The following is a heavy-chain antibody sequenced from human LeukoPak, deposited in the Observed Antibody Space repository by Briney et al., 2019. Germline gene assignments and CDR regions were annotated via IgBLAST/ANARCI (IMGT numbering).Heavy chain of an antibody. D-gene: IGHD1-26*01. V-gene: IGHV4-31*03. J-gene: IGHJ4*02. Sequence: PSETLSLTCTVSGGSISSGGYYWSWIRQHPGKGLEWIGYIYYSGSTYYNPSLKSRVTISVDTSKNQFSLKLSSVTAADTAVYYCARVEYSGSHFDYWGQGTLVTVSS. CDR2: IYYSGST. CDR1: GGSISSGGYY. CDR3: ARVEYSGSHFDY.